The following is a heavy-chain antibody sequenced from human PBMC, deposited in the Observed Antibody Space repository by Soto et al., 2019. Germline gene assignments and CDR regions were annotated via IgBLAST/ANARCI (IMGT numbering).Heavy chain of an antibody. Sequence: PGGSLRLSCAASGFTFSSYAMSWVRQAPGKGLEWVSAISGSGGSTYYADSVKGRFTISRDNSKNTLYLQMNSLRAEDTAVYYCANPPGPRIAVASITDYWGQGTLVTVSS. D-gene: IGHD6-19*01. V-gene: IGHV3-23*01. CDR3: ANPPGPRIAVASITDY. J-gene: IGHJ4*02. CDR1: GFTFSSYA. CDR2: ISGSGGST.